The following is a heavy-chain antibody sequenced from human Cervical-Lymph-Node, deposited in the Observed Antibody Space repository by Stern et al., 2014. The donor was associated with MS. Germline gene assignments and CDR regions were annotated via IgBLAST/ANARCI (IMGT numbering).Heavy chain of an antibody. D-gene: IGHD3-3*02. J-gene: IGHJ4*02. CDR2: IIPISDTA. CDR1: GGTFTTSS. CDR3: ARAGHSLAPFDF. V-gene: IGHV1-69*01. Sequence: VQLVQSGAEVKRPGSSVKVSCTASGGTFTTSSITWVRQGPGQGLEWMGAIIPISDTAKYAQNFQGRVTITADESTNTAYMELTSLRSDDTALYYCARAGHSLAPFDFWGQGTLVTVSS.